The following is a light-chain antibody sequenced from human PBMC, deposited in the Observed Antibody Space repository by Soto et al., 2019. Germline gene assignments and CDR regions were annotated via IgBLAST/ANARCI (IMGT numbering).Light chain of an antibody. V-gene: IGKV1-27*01. CDR3: QKYNSAPPT. J-gene: IGKJ1*01. CDR2: AAS. CDR1: QGISNY. Sequence: DIQMTQSPSSLSASVGDRVTITCRASQGISNYLAWYQQKPGKVPKLLIYAASTLQSGVPSRFSASGSGAEFTLTISSLQPEDVATYYSQKYNSAPPTCGQGPKVEIK.